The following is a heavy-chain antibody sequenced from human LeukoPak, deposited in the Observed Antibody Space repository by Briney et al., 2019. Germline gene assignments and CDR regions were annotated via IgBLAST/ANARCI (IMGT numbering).Heavy chain of an antibody. D-gene: IGHD2-15*01. Sequence: ASVKVSCKASGYTFTSYGISWVRQAPGQGLEWMGWISAYNGNTNYAQKLQGRVTMTTDTSTSTAYMELRSLRSDDTAVYYCARDREDIVVVVAATHYYYYMDVWGKGTTVTVSS. CDR3: ARDREDIVVVVAATHYYYYMDV. CDR1: GYTFTSYG. V-gene: IGHV1-18*01. J-gene: IGHJ6*03. CDR2: ISAYNGNT.